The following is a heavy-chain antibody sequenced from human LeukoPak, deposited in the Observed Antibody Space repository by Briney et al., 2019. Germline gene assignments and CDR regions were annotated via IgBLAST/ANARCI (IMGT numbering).Heavy chain of an antibody. Sequence: PGGSLRLSCAASGFTFTSYAMSWVRQAPGKGLEWVSTISASGGSTYYADSVKGRFTISRDNSKNTLYLQMNSLRAEDTAVYYCARVLGNGRYYGMDVWGQGTTVTVSS. CDR3: ARVLGNGRYYGMDV. J-gene: IGHJ6*02. CDR2: ISASGGST. V-gene: IGHV3-23*01. CDR1: GFTFTSYA. D-gene: IGHD4-23*01.